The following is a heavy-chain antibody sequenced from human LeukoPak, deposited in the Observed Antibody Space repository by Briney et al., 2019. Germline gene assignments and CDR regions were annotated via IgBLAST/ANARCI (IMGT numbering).Heavy chain of an antibody. J-gene: IGHJ5*02. CDR2: INPSSGST. CDR1: GYTFTSYY. V-gene: IGHV1-46*01. D-gene: IGHD2-15*01. CDR3: ARGGSGGSCYSEWCWFDP. Sequence: ASLKVSCKASGYTFTSYYVHWVRNGPGQGLEWMGMINPSSGSTTYAPKFQSRVTMTRDTSTSTVYVELSSRGFEDTAVYYCARGGSGGSCYSEWCWFDPWGQGTLVTVSS.